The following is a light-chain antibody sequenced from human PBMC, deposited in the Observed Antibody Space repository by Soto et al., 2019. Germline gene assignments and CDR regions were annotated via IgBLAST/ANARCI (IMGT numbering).Light chain of an antibody. CDR2: DAA. CDR3: QQRTNWIFT. V-gene: IGKV3-11*01. CDR1: QSVSNY. Sequence: EVVLTQSPATLSLSPGERATLSCRASQSVSNYLAWYQQKPGQAPRLLIYDAANRATGIPVRFSGSGSGTDFTLTISSLEPEDFAVYYCQQRTNWIFTFGPGTRVDIK. J-gene: IGKJ3*01.